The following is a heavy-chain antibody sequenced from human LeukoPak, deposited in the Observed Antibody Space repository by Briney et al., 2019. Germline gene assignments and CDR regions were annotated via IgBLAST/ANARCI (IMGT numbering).Heavy chain of an antibody. Sequence: ASVKVSCQASGYTFTGYYMHWVRLAPGQGLEWTGWINPNSGGKNYAQKFQGRVTMTRDTSISTAYMELSRLRSDDTAVYYCARDRRVGYCSSTSCLNWFDPWGQGTLVTVSS. V-gene: IGHV1-2*02. D-gene: IGHD2-2*01. CDR2: INPNSGGK. CDR1: GYTFTGYY. J-gene: IGHJ5*02. CDR3: ARDRRVGYCSSTSCLNWFDP.